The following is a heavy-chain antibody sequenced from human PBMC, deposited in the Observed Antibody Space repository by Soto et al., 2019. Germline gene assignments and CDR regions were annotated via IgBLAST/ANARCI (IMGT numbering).Heavy chain of an antibody. CDR3: ARVRCSSSRCYLTYYYLYGLDG. V-gene: IGHV1-18*01. Sequence: ASVKVSCKASAYSFANSGISWVRQAPGQGLEWMGWISTYNGNTEYAQSLQGRITLTTDTSTSTAYMELRSLRSDDTAVYYCARVRCSSSRCYLTYYYLYGLDGWGQGTTVTVSS. D-gene: IGHD2-2*01. CDR2: ISTYNGNT. J-gene: IGHJ6*02. CDR1: AYSFANSG.